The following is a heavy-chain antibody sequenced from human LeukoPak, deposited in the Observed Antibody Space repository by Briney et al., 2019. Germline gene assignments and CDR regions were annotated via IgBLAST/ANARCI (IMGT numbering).Heavy chain of an antibody. CDR1: SGSISTSNYY. V-gene: IGHV4-39*07. D-gene: IGHD5-18*01. CDR2: IFYSGST. CDR3: ARGRRGYSYGLSY. J-gene: IGHJ4*02. Sequence: PSETLSLTCTVSSGSISTSNYYWGWVRQPPGKALEWIGNIFYSGSTYYSPSLKSRVTISLDTSRNQFSLKLNSVTAADTAVYYCARGRRGYSYGLSYWGQGTLVTVSS.